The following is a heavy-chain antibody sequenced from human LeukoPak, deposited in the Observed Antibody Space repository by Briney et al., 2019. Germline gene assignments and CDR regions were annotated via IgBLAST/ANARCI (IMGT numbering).Heavy chain of an antibody. Sequence: SETLSLTCTVSGGSISSYYWSWIRQPPGKGLEWIGYIYYSGSTNYNPSLKSRVTISVDTSKNQFSLKLSSVTAADTAVYYCARASLIPYNWFDPWGQGTLVTVSS. CDR1: GGSISSYY. CDR3: ARASLIPYNWFDP. J-gene: IGHJ5*02. V-gene: IGHV4-59*08. D-gene: IGHD2-21*01. CDR2: IYYSGST.